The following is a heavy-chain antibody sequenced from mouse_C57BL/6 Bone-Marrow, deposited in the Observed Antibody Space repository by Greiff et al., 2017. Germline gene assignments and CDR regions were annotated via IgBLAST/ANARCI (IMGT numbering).Heavy chain of an antibody. J-gene: IGHJ2*01. Sequence: QVQLQQSGAELVKPGASVKISCTASGYAFSSYWMNWVKQRPGKGLEWIGQIYPGYGETKYNGKFKGKATLTEDKSSTTAYMQLSSLTSEDSAVYFCARALANWDVGCWGQGPTLTVSS. CDR1: GYAFSSYW. CDR3: ARALANWDVGC. D-gene: IGHD4-1*01. CDR2: IYPGYGET. V-gene: IGHV1-80*01.